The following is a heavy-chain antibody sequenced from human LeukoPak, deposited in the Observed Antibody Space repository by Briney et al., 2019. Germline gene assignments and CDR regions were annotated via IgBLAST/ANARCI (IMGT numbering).Heavy chain of an antibody. Sequence: GASVKVSCKTSGYTFTSYAMHWVRQAPGQRLEWMGWINAGNGNTKYSQKFQGRVTITRDTSASTAYMELSSLRSEDTALYYCASHYYYDTFTYYERAPGWGQGTLVTVSS. CDR3: ASHYYYDTFTYYERAPG. CDR1: GYTFTSYA. V-gene: IGHV1-3*01. CDR2: INAGNGNT. J-gene: IGHJ4*02. D-gene: IGHD3-22*01.